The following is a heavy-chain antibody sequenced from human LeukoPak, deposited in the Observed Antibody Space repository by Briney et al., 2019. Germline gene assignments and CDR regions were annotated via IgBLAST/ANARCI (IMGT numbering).Heavy chain of an antibody. J-gene: IGHJ6*02. Sequence: SVKVSCKASGGTFSSYAISWVRQVPGQGLEWMGGIIPIFGTANYAQKFQGRVTITADESTSTAYMELSSLRSEDTAVYYCAREDTCSGGSCYYYYGMDVWGQGTTVTVSS. V-gene: IGHV1-69*13. CDR2: IIPIFGTA. CDR1: GGTFSSYA. D-gene: IGHD2-15*01. CDR3: AREDTCSGGSCYYYYGMDV.